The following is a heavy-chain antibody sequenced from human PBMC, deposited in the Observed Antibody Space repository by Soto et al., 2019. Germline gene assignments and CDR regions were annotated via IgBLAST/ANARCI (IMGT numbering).Heavy chain of an antibody. CDR3: TKGKYSSASTFDS. V-gene: IGHV3-30*18. Sequence: GGSLRLSCATSGFTFSSYGMHWVRQAPGKGLEWVAGMTSDGSNKYYADSVKGRLTISRDNSKDTLHLEMNSLRVEDTAVYYCTKGKYSSASTFDSWGRGTLVTVSS. CDR1: GFTFSSYG. D-gene: IGHD6-19*01. CDR2: MTSDGSNK. J-gene: IGHJ4*02.